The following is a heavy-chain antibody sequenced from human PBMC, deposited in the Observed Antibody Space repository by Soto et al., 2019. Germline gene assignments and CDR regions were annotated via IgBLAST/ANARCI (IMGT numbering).Heavy chain of an antibody. V-gene: IGHV1-24*01. Sequence: ASVKVSCKVSGYTLTELSMHWVRQAPGKGLEWMGGFDPEDGETIYAQKFQGRVTMTEDISTDTAYMELSSLRSEDTAVYYGATRPRIAAAGTEDFQHWGQGTLVTVSS. CDR3: ATRPRIAAAGTEDFQH. J-gene: IGHJ1*01. D-gene: IGHD6-13*01. CDR1: GYTLTELS. CDR2: FDPEDGET.